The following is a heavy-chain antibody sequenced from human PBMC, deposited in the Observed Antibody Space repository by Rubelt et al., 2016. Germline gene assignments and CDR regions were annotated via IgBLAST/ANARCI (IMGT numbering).Heavy chain of an antibody. J-gene: IGHJ4*02. Sequence: QVQLQQWGAGLLKPSETLSLTCAVYGGSFSGYYWSWIRQPPGKGLEWIGEINHSGSTNYNPSLKGRVTISVDTSKNQFSLKLSSVTAADTAVYYCARSLAYGSGSYYGDYWGQGTLVTVSS. CDR2: INHSGST. CDR1: GGSFSGYY. CDR3: ARSLAYGSGSYYGDY. D-gene: IGHD3-10*01. V-gene: IGHV4-34*01.